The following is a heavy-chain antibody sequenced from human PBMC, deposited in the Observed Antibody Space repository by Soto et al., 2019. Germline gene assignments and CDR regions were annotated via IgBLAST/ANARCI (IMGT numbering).Heavy chain of an antibody. V-gene: IGHV3-23*01. CDR2: ISGSGGST. Sequence: GGSLELSCAASGFTFSSYAISCVRQSPGKGLEWVSAISGSGGSTYYADSVKGRFTISRDNSKNTLYLQMNSLRAEDTAVYYCAKESRRSSDWFDPWGQGTLVTVSS. J-gene: IGHJ5*02. D-gene: IGHD6-6*01. CDR1: GFTFSSYA. CDR3: AKESRRSSDWFDP.